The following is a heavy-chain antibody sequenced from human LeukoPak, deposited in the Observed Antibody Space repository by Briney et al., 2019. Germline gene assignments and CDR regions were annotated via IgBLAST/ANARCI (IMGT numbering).Heavy chain of an antibody. CDR2: ISGSGGST. CDR1: GFTFSSYA. J-gene: IGHJ4*02. V-gene: IGHV3-23*01. CDR3: ANYYDSSGYSPQGY. D-gene: IGHD3-22*01. Sequence: GGSLRLSCAASGFTFSSYAMSWVRQAPGKGLEWVSAISGSGGSTYYADSVKGRFTISRDNSKNTLYLQMNRLRAEDTAVYYCANYYDSSGYSPQGYWGQGTLVTVSS.